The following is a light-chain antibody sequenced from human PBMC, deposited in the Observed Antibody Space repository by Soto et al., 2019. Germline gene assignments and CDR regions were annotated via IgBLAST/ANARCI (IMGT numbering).Light chain of an antibody. CDR3: CSYTDLDSVV. Sequence: QSVLAQPASVSGSPGQSITISCSGTSSDVGKYDAVSWYQQHPGKAPKFIIYEVTKRPSGISDRFSGSKSGNTASLTISGLKAEDEAHYYCCSYTDLDSVVFGGGTKLTVL. J-gene: IGLJ2*01. CDR1: SSDVGKYDA. V-gene: IGLV2-23*02. CDR2: EVT.